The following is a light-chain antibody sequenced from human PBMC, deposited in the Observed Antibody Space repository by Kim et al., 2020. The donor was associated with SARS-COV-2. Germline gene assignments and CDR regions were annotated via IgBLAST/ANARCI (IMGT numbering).Light chain of an antibody. CDR1: SSNIGAYDY. V-gene: IGLV2-14*03. J-gene: IGLJ2*01. CDR2: DVT. CDR3: SSFTTSYTVI. Sequence: GQSITISCTGTSSNIGAYDYVSWYQQHPGKVPKLLIFDVTNRPSGVSSRLSGSKSGYAASLIISGLQPEDEADYYCSSFTTSYTVIFGGGTQLTVL.